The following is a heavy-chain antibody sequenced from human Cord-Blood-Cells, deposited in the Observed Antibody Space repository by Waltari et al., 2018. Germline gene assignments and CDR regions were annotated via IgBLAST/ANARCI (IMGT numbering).Heavy chain of an antibody. CDR3: ARVSYGSGSYYAFDI. CDR1: GGTFSSYA. Sequence: QVQLVQSGAEVKKPGSSVKVSCKASGGTFSSYAISWVRQAPGQGREWMGGSTAILGTANQRQNFQGRVTITADESPRTAYMALSSLRSEDTAVYYCARVSYGSGSYYAFDIWGQGTMVTVAS. D-gene: IGHD3-10*01. CDR2: STAILGTA. J-gene: IGHJ3*02. V-gene: IGHV1-69*12.